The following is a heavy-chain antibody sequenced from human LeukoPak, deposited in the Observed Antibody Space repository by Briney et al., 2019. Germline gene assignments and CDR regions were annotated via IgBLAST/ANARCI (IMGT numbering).Heavy chain of an antibody. CDR3: ARLQRDYDFWSGYYTWGFDY. D-gene: IGHD3-3*01. CDR1: GYTFSNYA. CDR2: ISGSGGDT. J-gene: IGHJ4*02. V-gene: IGHV3-23*01. Sequence: GGSLRLSCVASGYTFSNYAISWVRQAPGKGLEWVSSISGSGGDTYYADSVKGRFTFSRDNSRNTLYLQMNSLRAEDTAVYYCARLQRDYDFWSGYYTWGFDYWGQGTLVTVSS.